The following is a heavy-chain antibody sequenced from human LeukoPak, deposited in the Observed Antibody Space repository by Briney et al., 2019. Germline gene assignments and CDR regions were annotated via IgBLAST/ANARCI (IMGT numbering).Heavy chain of an antibody. V-gene: IGHV3-21*01. CDR1: GFTFSSYS. CDR3: ATGLGERYYYGSGSYYSGWNAPEFDY. D-gene: IGHD3-10*01. CDR2: ISSSSSYI. Sequence: GGSLRLSCAASGFTFSSYSMNWVRQAPGKGLEWVSSISSSSSYIYYADSVKGRFTISRDNAKNSLYLQMNSLRAEDTAVYYCATGLGERYYYGSGSYYSGWNAPEFDYWDQGTLVTVSS. J-gene: IGHJ4*02.